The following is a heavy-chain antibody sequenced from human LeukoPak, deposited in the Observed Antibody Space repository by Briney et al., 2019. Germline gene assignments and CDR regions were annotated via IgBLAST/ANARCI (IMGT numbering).Heavy chain of an antibody. D-gene: IGHD2-15*01. V-gene: IGHV4-59*01. Sequence: SETLSLTCTVSGDSISSYYWSWIRQTPGKGLEWIGYMYHSGITKYNPSLKSRVTISGDTSKNQFSLKLSPVAAADTAVYYCARESNCSGGSCPKNNWFDPWGQGTLVTVSS. CDR3: ARESNCSGGSCPKNNWFDP. CDR1: GDSISSYY. CDR2: MYHSGIT. J-gene: IGHJ5*02.